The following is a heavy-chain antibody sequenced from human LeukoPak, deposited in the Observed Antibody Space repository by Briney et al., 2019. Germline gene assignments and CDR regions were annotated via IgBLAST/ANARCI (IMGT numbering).Heavy chain of an antibody. CDR2: IWYDGSNK. J-gene: IGHJ4*02. Sequence: GRSLRLSCAASGFTFSSYGMHWVRQAPGKGMEWVAVIWYDGSNKYYADSVKGRFTISRDNSKNTLYLQMNSLRAEDTAVYYCAREAKGVDDYWGQGTLVTVSS. CDR3: AREAKGVDDY. CDR1: GFTFSSYG. D-gene: IGHD1-26*01. V-gene: IGHV3-33*01.